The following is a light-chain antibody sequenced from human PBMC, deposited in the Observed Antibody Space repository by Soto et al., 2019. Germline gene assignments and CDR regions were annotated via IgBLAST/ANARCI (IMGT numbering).Light chain of an antibody. V-gene: IGKV3-11*01. J-gene: IGKJ3*01. CDR1: HSVSTS. CDR2: DAS. Sequence: EIALTQSPATLSLSPGERATLSCRASHSVSTSLAWYQQKPGQAPRLLIYDASNRATGIPARFSRSGSGTDFALTIGSLEPEDFAVYYCQQRSTWPPFTFGPGTKVDMK. CDR3: QQRSTWPPFT.